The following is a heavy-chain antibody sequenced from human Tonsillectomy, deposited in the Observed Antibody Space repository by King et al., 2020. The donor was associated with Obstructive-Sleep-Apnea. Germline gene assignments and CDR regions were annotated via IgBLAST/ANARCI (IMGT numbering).Heavy chain of an antibody. CDR1: GVSFSGYY. V-gene: IGHV4-34*01. Sequence: VQLQQWGAGLLKPSETLSLTCAVYGVSFSGYYWSWIRQPPGKGLEWIGEINHSGSTNYNPSLKSRVTISVDTSKNQFSLKLSSVTAADTAVYYCARRSSVLRYFDWFSAFDIWGQGTMVTVSS. CDR2: INHSGST. D-gene: IGHD3-9*01. CDR3: ARRSSVLRYFDWFSAFDI. J-gene: IGHJ3*02.